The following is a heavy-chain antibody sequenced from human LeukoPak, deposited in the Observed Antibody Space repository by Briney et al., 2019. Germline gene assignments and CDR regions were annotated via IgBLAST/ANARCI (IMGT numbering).Heavy chain of an antibody. CDR2: INHSGST. CDR1: GGSFSGYY. V-gene: IGHV4-34*01. Sequence: PSETLSLTCAVYGGSFSGYYRSWIRQPPGKGLEWIGEINHSGSTNYNPSLKSRVTISVDMSKNQFSLKLSSVTAADTAVYYCARGYSSSWRTIDYWGQGTLVTVSS. CDR3: ARGYSSSWRTIDY. J-gene: IGHJ4*02. D-gene: IGHD6-13*01.